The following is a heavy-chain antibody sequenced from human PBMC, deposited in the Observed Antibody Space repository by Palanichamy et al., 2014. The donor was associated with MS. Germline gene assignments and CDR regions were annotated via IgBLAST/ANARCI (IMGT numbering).Heavy chain of an antibody. CDR3: ARGNTERWGIAVAAIDY. Sequence: EVQLVESGGGLVKPGGSLRVSCAASGFTFSGYSMNWVRQAPGKGLEWVSCISSSSSYIYYADSVRGRFTISRDNAKNSLYLQMNSLRAEDTAVYYCARGNTERWGIAVAAIDYWGQGTLVTVSS. V-gene: IGHV3-21*01. J-gene: IGHJ4*02. CDR2: ISSSSSYI. CDR1: GFTFSGYS. D-gene: IGHD6-19*01.